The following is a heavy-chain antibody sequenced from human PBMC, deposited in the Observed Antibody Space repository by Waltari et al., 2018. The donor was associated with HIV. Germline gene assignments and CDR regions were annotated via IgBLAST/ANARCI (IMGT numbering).Heavy chain of an antibody. V-gene: IGHV4-39*01. D-gene: IGHD3-3*01. CDR3: ATYSDFWSGYSERHSYEYGINV. CDR1: GGSISSNTYY. J-gene: IGHJ6*02. Sequence: QLQLQESGPGLVKPSETLSLTCTGSGGSISSNTYYWGWIRQPPGKGLGWIGRVSYSGSTYYNPSLKSRVTISVDTSKNQFSRKLNSVTAADTAVYYCATYSDFWSGYSERHSYEYGINVWGQGTTVTVSS. CDR2: VSYSGST.